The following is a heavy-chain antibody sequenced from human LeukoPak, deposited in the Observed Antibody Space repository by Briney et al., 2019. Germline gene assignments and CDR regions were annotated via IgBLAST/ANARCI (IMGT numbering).Heavy chain of an antibody. Sequence: SETLSLTRTVSGGSISRYYWSWIRQPPRKGLEWIAYIYYRGSTNYNPSLKSRVTISVDTSKNQFSLKLSSATAADTAVYYCARLHITVTTLVVDYWGQGTLVTVSS. D-gene: IGHD1-7*01. J-gene: IGHJ4*02. CDR2: IYYRGST. CDR3: ARLHITVTTLVVDY. V-gene: IGHV4-59*08. CDR1: GGSISRYY.